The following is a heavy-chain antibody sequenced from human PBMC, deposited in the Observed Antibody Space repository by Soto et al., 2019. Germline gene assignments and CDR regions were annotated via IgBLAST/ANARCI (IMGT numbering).Heavy chain of an antibody. Sequence: QVQLVESGGGVVQPGRSLRLSCAASGFTFSSYAMHWVRQAPGKGLEWVAVISYDGSNKYYADSVKGRFTISRDNSKNTLYLQMNGLRAEDTAVYYCARVAVAGTDYWGQGTLVTVSS. D-gene: IGHD6-19*01. V-gene: IGHV3-30-3*01. CDR2: ISYDGSNK. CDR3: ARVAVAGTDY. J-gene: IGHJ4*02. CDR1: GFTFSSYA.